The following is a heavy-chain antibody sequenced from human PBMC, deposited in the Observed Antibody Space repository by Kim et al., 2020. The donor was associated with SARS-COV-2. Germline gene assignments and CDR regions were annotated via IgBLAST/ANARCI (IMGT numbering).Heavy chain of an antibody. V-gene: IGHV1-18*04. J-gene: IGHJ5*02. CDR1: GYTFTSYG. Sequence: ASVKVSCKASGYTFTSYGISWVRQAPGQGLEWMGWISAYNGNTNYAQKLQGRVTMTTDTSTSTAYMELRSLRSDDTAVYYCASSPYYDILTGSHIRGWFDPWGQGTLVTVSS. CDR2: ISAYNGNT. D-gene: IGHD3-9*01. CDR3: ASSPYYDILTGSHIRGWFDP.